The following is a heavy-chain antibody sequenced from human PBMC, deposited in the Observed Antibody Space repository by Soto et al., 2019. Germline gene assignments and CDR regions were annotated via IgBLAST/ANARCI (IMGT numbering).Heavy chain of an antibody. CDR1: GFILNNYA. J-gene: IGHJ3*01. D-gene: IGHD7-27*01. CDR2: IGGTDGDSDGVP. Sequence: VQLLESGGDLVQPGGSLRLSCVASGFILNNYAMSWVRQAPGKGLELVSTIGGTDGDSDGVPWYEDSVKGGFTISRDSSANTLFLHMDNLRAEDSALYYCVKRGRNWGAFDFWGEGTTVVVSS. V-gene: IGHV3-23*01. CDR3: VKRGRNWGAFDF.